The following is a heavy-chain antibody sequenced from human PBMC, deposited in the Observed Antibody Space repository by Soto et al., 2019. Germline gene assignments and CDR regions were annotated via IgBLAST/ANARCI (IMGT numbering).Heavy chain of an antibody. CDR3: TKGGRTTSYYWEY. Sequence: QVKLMESGGGVVVPGGSLRLSCAASGFTLSYYYMTWIRQTPGKGLEWVAHIDGRSSDIKYADSVKGRFTISRDNARNSLFLQMNSVTSGDTRMYFCTKGGRTTSYYWEYWGPGALVTVSA. D-gene: IGHD2-2*01. V-gene: IGHV3-11*06. CDR1: GFTLSYYY. J-gene: IGHJ4*02. CDR2: IDGRSSDI.